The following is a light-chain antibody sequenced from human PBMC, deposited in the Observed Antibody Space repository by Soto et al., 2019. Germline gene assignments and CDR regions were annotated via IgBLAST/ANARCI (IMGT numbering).Light chain of an antibody. J-gene: IGLJ1*01. Sequence: ARTQPPSASSRYGQSGTISSTGTSSDGGGYNYVDWYQQHPGKTLNLRIYEVTKRPSGVPDRFSGSKSGNTASLTVSGLQAEDEAEYYCSSRADRNSYVFGTVTKVTVL. CDR3: SSRADRNSYV. V-gene: IGLV2-8*02. CDR2: EVT. CDR1: SSDGGGYNY.